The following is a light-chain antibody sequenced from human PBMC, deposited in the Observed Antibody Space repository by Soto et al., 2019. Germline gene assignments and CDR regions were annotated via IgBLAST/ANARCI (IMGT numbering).Light chain of an antibody. CDR3: QAWDSSTEV. CDR1: KLGDKY. V-gene: IGLV3-1*01. CDR2: QDS. Sequence: SYELPQPPSVSVSPGQTASITCSGDKLGDKYACWYQQKPGQSPVLVIYQDSKRPSGIPERFSGSNSGNTATLTISGTQAMDEADYYCQAWDSSTEVFGTGTKLTVL. J-gene: IGLJ1*01.